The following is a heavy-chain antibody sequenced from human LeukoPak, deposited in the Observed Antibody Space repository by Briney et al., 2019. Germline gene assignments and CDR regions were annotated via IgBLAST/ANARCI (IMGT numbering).Heavy chain of an antibody. J-gene: IGHJ4*02. D-gene: IGHD3-22*01. V-gene: IGHV4-34*01. CDR2: VADYGSV. CDR1: GGSFTNYF. CDR3: ARRRVTVIVASTFDS. Sequence: SETLSLTCAVYGGSFTNYFWSWVRQSPGKGLEWIGGVADYGSVNYNPSLQSRVTISLDTSKNHFSLKVSSMTAADTAVYYCARRRVTVIVASTFDSWGQGTLVTVSS.